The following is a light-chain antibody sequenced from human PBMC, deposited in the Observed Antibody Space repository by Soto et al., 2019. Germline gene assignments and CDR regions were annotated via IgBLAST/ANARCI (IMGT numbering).Light chain of an antibody. V-gene: IGKV2-28*01. Sequence: DIVMTQSPLSLPVTPGEPASISCRSSQSLLYSNGYNYLDWYLQKPGQSPQVLIYLGSNRASGVSDRFSVSGSGTDFTLKISRVEADDVGVYYCMQALQTPRTFGQGTKVEIK. J-gene: IGKJ1*01. CDR2: LGS. CDR1: QSLLYSNGYNY. CDR3: MQALQTPRT.